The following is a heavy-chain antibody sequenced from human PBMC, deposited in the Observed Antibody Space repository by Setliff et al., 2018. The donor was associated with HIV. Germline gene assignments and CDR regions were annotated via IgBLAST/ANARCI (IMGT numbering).Heavy chain of an antibody. V-gene: IGHV3-21*01. D-gene: IGHD2-21*01. CDR3: ATDPRRLSY. J-gene: IGHJ4*02. Sequence: GGSLRLSCEASGFTFSSYSINWVRQAPGKGLEWVSSIISSSTNIYYADSVKGRFTISRDTAKNSLYLQMNSLRAEDTAVYYCATDPRRLSYWGQGTLVTVSS. CDR2: IISSSTNI. CDR1: GFTFSSYS.